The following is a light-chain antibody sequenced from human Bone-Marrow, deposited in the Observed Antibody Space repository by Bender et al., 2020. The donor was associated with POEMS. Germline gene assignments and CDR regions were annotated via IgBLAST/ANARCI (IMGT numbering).Light chain of an antibody. CDR3: EAWDAGLSGGV. CDR2: SDK. Sequence: QSVLTQPPSASGTPGQRVTISCSGSNSNIGTNAVNWYQQFPGTAPQPLIYSDKQRPSGVPDRFYAFKSGTSASLAISGRQSEDEADYYWEAWDAGLSGGVFGGGTKLTVL. CDR1: NSNIGTNA. V-gene: IGLV1-44*01. J-gene: IGLJ3*02.